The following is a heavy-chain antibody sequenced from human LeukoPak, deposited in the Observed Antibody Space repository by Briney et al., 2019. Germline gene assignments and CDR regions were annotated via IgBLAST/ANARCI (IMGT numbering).Heavy chain of an antibody. J-gene: IGHJ4*02. Sequence: PSETLSLTCTVSGGSISSYYWTWIRQPPGKGLEWIGYVYYSGSTNYNPSLKSRVTMSVDTSKKQFSLKLSSVTAADTAVYYCARHGWLLYDYWGQGTLVTVSS. D-gene: IGHD3-9*01. CDR2: VYYSGST. CDR3: ARHGWLLYDY. CDR1: GGSISSYY. V-gene: IGHV4-59*08.